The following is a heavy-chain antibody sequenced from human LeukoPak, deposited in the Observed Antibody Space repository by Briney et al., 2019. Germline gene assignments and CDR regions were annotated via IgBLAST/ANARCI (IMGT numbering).Heavy chain of an antibody. D-gene: IGHD5-24*01. V-gene: IGHV3-7*03. CDR3: AKEGRSLQTY. J-gene: IGHJ4*02. Sequence: GGSLRLSCAASGFMFSSNWMSWVRLAPGKGLEWVANIKEDGTETYYVDSVKGRLTISRDNAKNSLYLQMNSLRVEDTAVYYCAKEGRSLQTYWGQGTLVTVSS. CDR2: IKEDGTET. CDR1: GFMFSSNW.